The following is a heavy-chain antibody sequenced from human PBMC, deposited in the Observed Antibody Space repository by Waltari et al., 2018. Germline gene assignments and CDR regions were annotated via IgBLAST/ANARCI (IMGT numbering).Heavy chain of an antibody. CDR2: IYYSGST. D-gene: IGHD1-20*01. CDR1: GGSISSSSYY. CDR3: ARASGYNWARGAFDI. J-gene: IGHJ3*02. Sequence: QLQLQESGPGLVKPSETLSLTCTVSGGSISSSSYYWGWIRQPPGKGLEWIGSIYYSGSTYYNPSLKSRVTISVDTSKNQFSLKLSSVTAADTAVYYCARASGYNWARGAFDIWGQGTMVTVSS. V-gene: IGHV4-39*07.